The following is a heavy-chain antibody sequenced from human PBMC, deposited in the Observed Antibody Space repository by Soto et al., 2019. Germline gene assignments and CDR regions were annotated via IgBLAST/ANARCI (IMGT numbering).Heavy chain of an antibody. V-gene: IGHV3-23*01. Sequence: GGSLRLSCAASGLTFSSYAMSWVRQAPGKGLEWVSGISGSGGSTYYADSVKGRFTISRDNSKNTLYLQMNSLRAEDTAVYYCAKDGGGAAGGQPTFDYWGQGTLVTVSS. CDR2: ISGSGGST. CDR1: GLTFSSYA. CDR3: AKDGGGAAGGQPTFDY. J-gene: IGHJ4*02. D-gene: IGHD6-13*01.